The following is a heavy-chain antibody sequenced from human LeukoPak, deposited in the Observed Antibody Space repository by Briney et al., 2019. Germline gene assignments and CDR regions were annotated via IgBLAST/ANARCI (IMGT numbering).Heavy chain of an antibody. CDR2: ISNSGGTM. J-gene: IGHJ6*04. CDR3: ARGHWGLDV. D-gene: IGHD3-16*01. CDR1: GFTFSDNY. Sequence: PGGSLRLSCAASGFTFSDNYMSWIRQAPGKGLEWVSYISNSGGTMSYADSVKGRFTISRDNAKNSLYLQMNSLRAEDTAVFYCARGHWGLDVWGTGTTVTGSS. V-gene: IGHV3-11*04.